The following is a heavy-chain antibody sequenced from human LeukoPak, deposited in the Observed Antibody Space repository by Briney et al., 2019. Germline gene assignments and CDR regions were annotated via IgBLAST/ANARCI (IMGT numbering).Heavy chain of an antibody. J-gene: IGHJ4*02. Sequence: QAGGSLRLSCAASGFTFSTYWMNWYRQAPGKGLEWVGNINQDASEINYVDSVRGRFTISRDNAKNSLRLQMNSLRAEDTAVYYCATDRDNSDWQKRFDSWGQGTLVTVSS. D-gene: IGHD2-21*02. CDR3: ATDRDNSDWQKRFDS. CDR2: INQDASEI. CDR1: GFTFSTYW. V-gene: IGHV3-7*01.